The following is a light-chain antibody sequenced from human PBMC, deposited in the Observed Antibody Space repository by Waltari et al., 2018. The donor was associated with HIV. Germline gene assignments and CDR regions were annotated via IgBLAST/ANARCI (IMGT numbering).Light chain of an antibody. CDR1: QSVGNN. CDR2: GAF. Sequence: EIVLTQSPATLSVSPGEGATLSCRASQSVGNNLAWYQQKPGLAPRLLSYGAFTRATGIPTRFSGSGSGTDFTLTISSLQSEDFAVYYCQHYNKGLRSFTFGPGTKVDI. V-gene: IGKV3D-15*01. CDR3: QHYNKGLRSFT. J-gene: IGKJ3*01.